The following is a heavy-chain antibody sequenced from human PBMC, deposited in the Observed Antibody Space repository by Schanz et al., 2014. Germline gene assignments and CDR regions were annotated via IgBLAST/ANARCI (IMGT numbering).Heavy chain of an antibody. CDR2: ISSGGGST. CDR1: GFTFSTHA. D-gene: IGHD3-10*01. V-gene: IGHV3-23*01. Sequence: EVQLLESGGGLVQPGGSLRLSCAASGFTFSTHAMHWVRQAPGKGLEWVSSISSGGGSTYYADSVKGRFTISRDNSKNTLYLQMNSLRAEDTAVYYCAKGRFGELSAFDIWGQGTMVTVSS. CDR3: AKGRFGELSAFDI. J-gene: IGHJ3*02.